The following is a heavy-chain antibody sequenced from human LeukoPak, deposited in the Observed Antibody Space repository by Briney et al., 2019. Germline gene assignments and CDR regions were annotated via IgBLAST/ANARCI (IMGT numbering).Heavy chain of an antibody. CDR3: AKDTPYCSSTSCYSYYFDY. Sequence: GGSLRLSCAASGFTFSSYAMSWVRQAPGKGLEWVSAISGSGGSTYYADSVKGRFTISRDNSKNTLYLQMNSLRAEDTGVYYCAKDTPYCSSTSCYSYYFDYWGQGTLVTVSS. D-gene: IGHD2-2*01. CDR2: ISGSGGST. J-gene: IGHJ4*02. V-gene: IGHV3-23*01. CDR1: GFTFSSYA.